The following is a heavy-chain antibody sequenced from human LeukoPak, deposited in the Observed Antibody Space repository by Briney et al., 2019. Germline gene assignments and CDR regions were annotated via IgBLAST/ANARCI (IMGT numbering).Heavy chain of an antibody. CDR1: GFTFSSYW. CDR3: AREDYHDSSGFDP. D-gene: IGHD3-22*01. V-gene: IGHV3-74*01. Sequence: GGSLRLSCAASGFTFSSYWMHWVRQAPGKRLVWVSRINSDGSSTSYADSVKGRFTISRDNAKNTLYLQMNSLRAEDTAVYYCAREDYHDSSGFDPWGQGTLVTVSS. J-gene: IGHJ5*02. CDR2: INSDGSST.